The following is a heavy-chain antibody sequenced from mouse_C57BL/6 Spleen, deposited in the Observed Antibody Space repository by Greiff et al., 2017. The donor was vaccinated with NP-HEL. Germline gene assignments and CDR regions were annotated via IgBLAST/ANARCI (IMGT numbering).Heavy chain of an antibody. CDR1: GFTFSSYA. CDR2: ISSGGDYI. Sequence: EVMLVESGEGLVKPGGSLKLSCAASGFTFSSYAMSWVRQTPEKRLEWVAYISSGGDYIYYADTVKGRFTISRDNARNTLYLQMSSLKSEDTAMYYCTRDYYGSSYVFDYWGQGTTLTVSS. D-gene: IGHD1-1*01. J-gene: IGHJ2*01. CDR3: TRDYYGSSYVFDY. V-gene: IGHV5-9-1*02.